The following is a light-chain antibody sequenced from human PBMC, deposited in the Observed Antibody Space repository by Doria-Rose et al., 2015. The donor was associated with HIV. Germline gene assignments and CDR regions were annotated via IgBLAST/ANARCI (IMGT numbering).Light chain of an antibody. J-gene: IGKJ1*01. CDR3: QHLDKYLSRT. CDR2: KAS. Sequence: DIQVTQSPSTLSASVGDRVTITCRASQSISNWLAWYQQKPGQAPKLLIYKASTLQSGVPSRFSGSGSGTEFTLTINSLQPDDFATYDCQHLDKYLSRTFGHGTKVDIK. V-gene: IGKV1-5*03. CDR1: QSISNW.